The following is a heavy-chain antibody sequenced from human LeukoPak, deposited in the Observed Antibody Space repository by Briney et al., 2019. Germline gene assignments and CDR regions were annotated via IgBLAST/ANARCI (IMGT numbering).Heavy chain of an antibody. CDR1: GFTFSDHY. D-gene: IGHD4-17*01. V-gene: IGHV3-72*01. CDR3: ARAYGDSFDY. Sequence: GGSLRLSCEASGFTFSDHYMDWVRQVPGKGLEWVGRTRNKANSYTTEYAASVKGRFTISRDDSKNSLYLQMNSLKTEDTAVYYCARAYGDSFDYWGQGTLVTVSS. CDR2: TRNKANSYTT. J-gene: IGHJ4*02.